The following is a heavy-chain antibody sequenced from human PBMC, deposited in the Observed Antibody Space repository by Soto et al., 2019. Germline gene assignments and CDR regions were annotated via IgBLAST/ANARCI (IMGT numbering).Heavy chain of an antibody. J-gene: IGHJ6*02. CDR3: ARPRIAAAGTNRRNYYYYYGMDV. CDR2: IYPGDSDT. CDR1: GYSFTSYW. Sequence: GESLKISCKGSGYSFTSYWIGWVRQMPGKGLEWMGIIYPGDSDTRYSPSFQGQVTISADKSISTAYLQWSSLKASDTAVYYCARPRIAAAGTNRRNYYYYYGMDVWGQGTTVTVSS. V-gene: IGHV5-51*01. D-gene: IGHD6-13*01.